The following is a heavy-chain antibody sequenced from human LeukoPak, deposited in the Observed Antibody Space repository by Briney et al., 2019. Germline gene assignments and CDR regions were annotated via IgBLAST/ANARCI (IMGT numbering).Heavy chain of an antibody. CDR1: GFSLNTYG. D-gene: IGHD3-22*01. CDR2: IGGGDYST. J-gene: IGHJ2*01. V-gene: IGHV3-23*01. Sequence: GGSLRLSCAASGFSLNTYGMSWVRQPPGKGLEWVSGIGGGDYSTYYADSLKGRFTISKDTSKNTLYLQVNSLTAGDTAVYYCARAIVYWFFDLWGRGTLVTVSS. CDR3: ARAIVYWFFDL.